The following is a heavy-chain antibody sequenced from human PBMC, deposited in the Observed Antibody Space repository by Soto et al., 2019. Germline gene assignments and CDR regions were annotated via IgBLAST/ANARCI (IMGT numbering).Heavy chain of an antibody. V-gene: IGHV3-30-3*01. D-gene: IGHD2-15*01. Sequence: GALRPPCSASGCTFNTYAMPWVRQAAGKGLEWVTLTSYDGNNKYYTDSVKGRFTISRDTSKNTLYLQMNSLRAEDTAVYYCARDSLVAVVDYWGQGTLVTVYS. CDR3: ARDSLVAVVDY. CDR2: TSYDGNNK. J-gene: IGHJ4*02. CDR1: GCTFNTYA.